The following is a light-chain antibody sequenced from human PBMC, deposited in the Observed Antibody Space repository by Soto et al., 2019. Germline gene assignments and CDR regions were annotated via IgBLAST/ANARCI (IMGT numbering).Light chain of an antibody. CDR3: QKYNSAPRT. Sequence: DIQMTQSPSSLSASVGDRVTITCRASQGISNYLAWYQQKPGKVPKLLIYAASTLQSGVPSRFRGRGSGTDFTLTISSLQPEDVATYYCQKYNSAPRTFGQGTRLELK. V-gene: IGKV1-27*01. CDR2: AAS. J-gene: IGKJ5*01. CDR1: QGISNY.